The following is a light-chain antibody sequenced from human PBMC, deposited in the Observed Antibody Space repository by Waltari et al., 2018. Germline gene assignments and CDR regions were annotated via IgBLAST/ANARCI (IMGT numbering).Light chain of an antibody. J-gene: IGKJ2*01. V-gene: IGKV2-30*01. Sequence: MVTQTPLFLPVALGQPASISCRSREGLVFRDGNTYLFWFHQRPGQPPRRLINKVSNRDSGVPDRFSGSGSGTDFTLTISRVEADDVGLYFCMQGTQRPYTFGQGTRLEIE. CDR3: MQGTQRPYT. CDR2: KVS. CDR1: EGLVFRDGNTY.